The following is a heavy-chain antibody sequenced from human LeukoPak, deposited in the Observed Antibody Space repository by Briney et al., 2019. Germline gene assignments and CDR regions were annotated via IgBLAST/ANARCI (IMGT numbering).Heavy chain of an antibody. CDR2: MNPNSGNT. CDR1: GYTFTSYD. CDR3: ASFTSSSPDWFDP. V-gene: IGHV1-8*01. D-gene: IGHD6-13*01. J-gene: IGHJ5*02. Sequence: GASVKVSCKASGYTFTSYDINWVRQATGQGLEWMGWMNPNSGNTGYAQKFQGRVTMTRNTSISTAYMELSSLRSEDTAVYYCASFTSSSPDWFDPWGQGTLVTVSS.